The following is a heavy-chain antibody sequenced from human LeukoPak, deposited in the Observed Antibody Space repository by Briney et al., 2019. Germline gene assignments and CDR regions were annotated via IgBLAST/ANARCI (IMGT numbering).Heavy chain of an antibody. V-gene: IGHV1-2*02. J-gene: IGHJ5*02. CDR1: GYTFTGYY. D-gene: IGHD3-3*01. CDR2: TNPNSGGT. Sequence: GASVKVSCKASGYTFTGYYMHWVRQAPGQGLEWMGWTNPNSGGTNYAQKFQGRVTMTRDTSISTAYMELSRLRSDDTAVYYCARDHDFRSGSSWFDPWGQGTLVTVSS. CDR3: ARDHDFRSGSSWFDP.